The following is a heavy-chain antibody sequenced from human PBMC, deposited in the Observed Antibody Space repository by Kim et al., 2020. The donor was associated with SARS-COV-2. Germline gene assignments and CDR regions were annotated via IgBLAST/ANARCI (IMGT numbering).Heavy chain of an antibody. CDR3: ARDLEWLEWEGSGSYYYYGMDV. Sequence: SETLSLTCAVSGGSISSSNWWSWVRQPPGKGLEWIGEIYHSGSTNYNPSLKSRVTISVDKSKNQFSLKLSSVTAADTAVYYCARDLEWLEWEGSGSYYYYGMDVWGQGTTVTVSS. V-gene: IGHV4-4*02. CDR1: GGSISSSNW. J-gene: IGHJ6*02. CDR2: IYHSGST. D-gene: IGHD3-3*01.